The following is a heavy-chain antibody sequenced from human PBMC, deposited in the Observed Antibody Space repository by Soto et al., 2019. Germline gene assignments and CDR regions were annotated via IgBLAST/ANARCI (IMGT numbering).Heavy chain of an antibody. J-gene: IGHJ4*02. D-gene: IGHD5-12*01. CDR3: ARGPIEMATIADY. CDR2: ISSNGGST. V-gene: IGHV3-64*01. CDR1: GFTFSSYA. Sequence: EVQLVESGGGLVQPGGSLRLSCAASGFTFSSYAMHWVRQAPGKGLEYVSAISSNGGSTYYANSVKGRFTISRDNXKNTLYLQMGSLRAEDMAVYYCARGPIEMATIADYWGQGTLVTVSS.